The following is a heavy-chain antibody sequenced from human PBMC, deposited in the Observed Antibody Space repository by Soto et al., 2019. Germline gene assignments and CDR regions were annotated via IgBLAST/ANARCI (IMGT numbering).Heavy chain of an antibody. V-gene: IGHV4-30-4*01. CDR1: GGSISSGDYY. CDR3: ARTMTTSGWFDP. D-gene: IGHD4-17*01. Sequence: PSETLSLTCTVSGGSISSGDYYWSWIRQPPGKGLEWTGYIYHSGGTYYNPSLKSRVTLSIDRTKKQFSLKLKSVTAADTAVYFCARTMTTSGWFDPWGQGTLVTVSS. CDR2: IYHSGGT. J-gene: IGHJ5*02.